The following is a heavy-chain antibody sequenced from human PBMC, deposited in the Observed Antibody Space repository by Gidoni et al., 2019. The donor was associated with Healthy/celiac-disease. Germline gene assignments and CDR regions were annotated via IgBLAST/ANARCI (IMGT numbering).Heavy chain of an antibody. J-gene: IGHJ4*02. CDR1: GGTSSSYA. D-gene: IGHD4-17*01. CDR3: ARATTVTRRRGYYFDY. Sequence: QVQLVQSGAEVKKPGSSVKVSCKASGGTSSSYAISWVRQAPVQGLEWMVGIIPIFGTANYAQKFQGSVTITADDSTSTAYMELSSLRSEDTAVYYCARATTVTRRRGYYFDYWGQGTLVTVSS. CDR2: IIPIFGTA. V-gene: IGHV1-69*01.